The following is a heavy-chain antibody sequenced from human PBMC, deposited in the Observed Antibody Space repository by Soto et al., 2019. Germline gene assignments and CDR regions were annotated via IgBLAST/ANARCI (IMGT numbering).Heavy chain of an antibody. CDR1: GGSIRSSTYY. D-gene: IGHD6-13*01. CDR2: IYYSGST. V-gene: IGHV4-39*01. CDR3: TRHYGGAAADRPLDY. J-gene: IGHJ4*02. Sequence: QLRLQESGPGLVKPSETLSLTCTVSGGSIRSSTYYWGWIRQPPGKGLEWIGSIYYSGSTHYNPSLKSRVTMSVDPSTNQFSLKLNSVTAADTAVYYCTRHYGGAAADRPLDYWGQGTLVTVSS.